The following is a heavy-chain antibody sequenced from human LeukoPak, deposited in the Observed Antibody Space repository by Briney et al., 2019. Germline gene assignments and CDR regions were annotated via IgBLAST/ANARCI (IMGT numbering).Heavy chain of an antibody. CDR3: ARASPWIVVADRPGLGAFDI. V-gene: IGHV4-30-4*01. J-gene: IGHJ3*02. Sequence: SQTLSLTCTVSGGSISSGDYYWSWIRQPPGKGLEWIGYIYYSGSTYYNPSLKSRVTISVDTSKNQFSLKLSSVTAADTAVYYCARASPWIVVADRPGLGAFDIWGQGTMVTVSS. D-gene: IGHD3-22*01. CDR2: IYYSGST. CDR1: GGSISSGDYY.